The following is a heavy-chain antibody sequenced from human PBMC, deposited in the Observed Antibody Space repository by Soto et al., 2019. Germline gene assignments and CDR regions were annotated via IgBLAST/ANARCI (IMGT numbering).Heavy chain of an antibody. Sequence: XSVKVSCKASVYTFTSYGISWVRQAPGQGLEWMGWISAYNGNTNYAQKLQGRVTMTTDTSTSTAYMELRSLRSDDTAVYYCARGVRYSSGWYVFDYWGQGNLVTVSS. J-gene: IGHJ4*02. CDR3: ARGVRYSSGWYVFDY. D-gene: IGHD6-19*01. CDR2: ISAYNGNT. CDR1: VYTFTSYG. V-gene: IGHV1-18*01.